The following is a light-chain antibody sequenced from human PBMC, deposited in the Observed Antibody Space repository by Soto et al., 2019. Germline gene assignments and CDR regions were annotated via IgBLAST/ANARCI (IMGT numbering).Light chain of an antibody. V-gene: IGKV1-5*01. CDR2: DAS. CDR3: QQYNSYPLT. Sequence: DIQMTQSPSTLSASVGDRVTITCRASQSISSWLAWYQQKPGKAPKLLIYDASSLESGVPSRFSGSGSGTEFTLTISSLQPDDFATYYCQQYNSYPLTFGAGTKVDI. J-gene: IGKJ4*01. CDR1: QSISSW.